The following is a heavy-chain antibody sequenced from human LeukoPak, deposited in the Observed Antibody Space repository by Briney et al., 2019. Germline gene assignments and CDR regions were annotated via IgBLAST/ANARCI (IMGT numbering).Heavy chain of an antibody. CDR2: IWNDGSNK. J-gene: IGHJ4*02. D-gene: IGHD3-22*01. V-gene: IGHV3-30*19. CDR3: ARARRFDYDGFFVY. Sequence: PGRSLRLSCAASGFTFSTYVIHWVRQAPGKGLEWVALIWNDGSNKYYADSVKGRFTVSRDNSKNSLYLQMNSLRAEDTAVCYCARARRFDYDGFFVYWGQGTLVTVSS. CDR1: GFTFSTYV.